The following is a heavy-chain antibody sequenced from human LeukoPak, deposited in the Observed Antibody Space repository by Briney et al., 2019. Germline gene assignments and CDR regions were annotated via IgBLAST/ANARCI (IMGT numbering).Heavy chain of an antibody. J-gene: IGHJ5*02. Sequence: SETLCLTCPGSGGPISGEEYNWRWIPHQPEKDPEWIGYIHYSGSTYYRPSPKSRVSMSVAPSRSQCSLKLSSVPAADTAGYYYACGSNNLYNWFVPWGQGTLVTVSS. CDR3: ACGSNNLYNWFVP. D-gene: IGHD4-23*01. V-gene: IGHV4-31*03. CDR1: GGPISGEEYN. CDR2: IHYSGST.